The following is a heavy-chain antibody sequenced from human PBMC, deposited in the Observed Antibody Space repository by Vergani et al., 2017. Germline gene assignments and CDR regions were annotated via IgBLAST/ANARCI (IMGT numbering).Heavy chain of an antibody. J-gene: IGHJ4*02. Sequence: EVQLVESGGGLVQPGGSLRLSCAASGFTFSSYSMNWVRQAPGKGLEWVSYISSSSSNIYYADSVKGRFTIARDNAKNTLYLQMNSLRAEDTAVYYCASGSYYNADYWGQGTLVTVSS. CDR2: ISSSSSNI. CDR3: ASGSYYNADY. CDR1: GFTFSSYS. D-gene: IGHD3-10*01. V-gene: IGHV3-48*04.